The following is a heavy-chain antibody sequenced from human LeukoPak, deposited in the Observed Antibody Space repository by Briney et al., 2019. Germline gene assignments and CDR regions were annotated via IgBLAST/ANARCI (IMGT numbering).Heavy chain of an antibody. CDR2: IYYGGST. J-gene: IGHJ6*02. V-gene: IGHV4-39*07. Sequence: SETLSLTCTVSGGSISSSSYYWGWIRQPPGKGLEWIVSIYYGGSTYYNSSLKSRVTISVDTSKNQFSLRVSSVTAADTAVYYCARDAGHQLSRRNYYAMDVWGQGTTVTVSS. CDR3: ARDAGHQLSRRNYYAMDV. CDR1: GGSISSSSYY. D-gene: IGHD2-2*01.